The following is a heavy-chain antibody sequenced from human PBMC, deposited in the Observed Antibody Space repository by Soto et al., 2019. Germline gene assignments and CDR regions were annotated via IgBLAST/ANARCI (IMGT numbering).Heavy chain of an antibody. CDR1: GGTFSSYA. D-gene: IGHD2-15*01. CDR2: IIPIFGTA. J-gene: IGHJ5*02. V-gene: IGHV1-69*01. Sequence: QVQLVQSGAEVKKPGSSVKVSCKASGGTFSSYAISWVRQAPGQGLEWMGGIIPIFGTANYALKLQGRVTITADESTSTAYMELSSLRSEDTAVYYCVLVVVVAATHHNWFDPWGQGTLVTVSS. CDR3: VLVVVVAATHHNWFDP.